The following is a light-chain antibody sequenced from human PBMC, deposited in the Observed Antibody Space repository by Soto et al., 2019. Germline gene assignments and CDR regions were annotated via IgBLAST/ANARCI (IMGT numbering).Light chain of an antibody. CDR1: SSNIGEND. Sequence: QSVLTQPPSVSAAPGQTVTISCSGSSSNIGENDVSWYQQFPGTAPKLLIYGNNKRPSGIPDRFSGSRSGTSATLGITGLQTGDVADYYCGTWDTSLSGGVFGGGTKLTVL. CDR3: GTWDTSLSGGV. J-gene: IGLJ2*01. V-gene: IGLV1-51*01. CDR2: GNN.